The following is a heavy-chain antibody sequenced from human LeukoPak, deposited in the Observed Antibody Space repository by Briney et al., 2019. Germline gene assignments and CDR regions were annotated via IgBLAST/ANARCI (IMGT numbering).Heavy chain of an antibody. Sequence: SETLSLTCAVYGGSFSGYYWSWIRQPPGKGLEGIGEINHSGSTNYNPSLKSRVTISVDTSKHQFSLKLSSVTAADTAVYYCAGRLIHRYYDSSGYYRGPSRFDYWGQGTLVTVSS. CDR2: INHSGST. J-gene: IGHJ4*02. V-gene: IGHV4-34*01. D-gene: IGHD3-22*01. CDR1: GGSFSGYY. CDR3: AGRLIHRYYDSSGYYRGPSRFDY.